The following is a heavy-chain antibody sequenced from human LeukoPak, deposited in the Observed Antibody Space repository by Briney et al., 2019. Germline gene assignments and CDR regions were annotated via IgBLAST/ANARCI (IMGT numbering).Heavy chain of an antibody. V-gene: IGHV4-59*08. J-gene: IGHJ4*02. CDR1: GGSISSYY. Sequence: SETLSLTCTVSGGSISSYYWSWIRQPPGKGLEWIGYIYYSGSTNYNPSLKSRVTISVDTSKNQFSLKLSSVTAADTAVYYCARRDRMVRGATGYDYWAREPWSPSPQ. CDR2: IYYSGST. D-gene: IGHD3-10*01. CDR3: ARRDRMVRGATGYDY.